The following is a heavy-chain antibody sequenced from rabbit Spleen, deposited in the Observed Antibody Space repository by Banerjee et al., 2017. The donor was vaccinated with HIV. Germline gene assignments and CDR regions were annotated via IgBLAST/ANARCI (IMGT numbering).Heavy chain of an antibody. CDR1: GFDFSNYG. CDR2: IDPIFSST. CDR3: VRNSGWGVSYFNL. J-gene: IGHJ4*01. Sequence: HLKESGGGLVQPGGSLKLSCKASGFDFSNYGVSWVRQAPGKGLEWIGYIDPIFSSTYYATWVNGRFTVSSHNAQNTLYLQLNSLTAADTATYFCVRNSGWGVSYFNLWGPGTLVTVS. D-gene: IGHD4-1*01. V-gene: IGHV1S7*01.